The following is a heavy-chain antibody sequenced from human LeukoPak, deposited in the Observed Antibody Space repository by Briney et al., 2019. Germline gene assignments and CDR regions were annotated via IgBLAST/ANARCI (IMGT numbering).Heavy chain of an antibody. CDR3: ARRYCSSTSCYAGMGLPFDY. V-gene: IGHV1-69*06. CDR2: IIPIFGTA. D-gene: IGHD2-2*01. Sequence: SVKVSCKASGGTFSSYAISWVRRAPGQGLEWMGGIIPIFGTANYAQKFQGRVTITADKSTSTAYMELSSLRSEDTAVYYCARRYCSSTSCYAGMGLPFDYWGQGTLVTVSS. CDR1: GGTFSSYA. J-gene: IGHJ4*02.